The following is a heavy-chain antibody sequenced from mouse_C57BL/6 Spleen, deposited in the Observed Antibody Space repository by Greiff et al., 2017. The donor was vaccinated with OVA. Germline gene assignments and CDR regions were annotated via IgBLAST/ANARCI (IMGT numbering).Heavy chain of an antibody. CDR1: GYTFTDYY. V-gene: IGHV1-26*01. J-gene: IGHJ1*03. D-gene: IGHD1-1*01. CDR2: INPNNGGT. CDR3: ARRYGSSYWYFDV. Sequence: EVQLQQSGPELVKPGASVKISCKASGYTFTDYYMNWVKQSHGKSLEWIGDINPNNGGTSYNQKFKGKATLTVDKSSSTAYMELRSLTSEDSAVYYCARRYGSSYWYFDVWGTGTTVTGSS.